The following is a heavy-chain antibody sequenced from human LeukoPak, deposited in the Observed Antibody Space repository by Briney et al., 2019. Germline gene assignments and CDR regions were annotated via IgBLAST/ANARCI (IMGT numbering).Heavy chain of an antibody. V-gene: IGHV3-21*01. CDR3: ARGFSSSNWYLFGY. CDR1: GFTFSSFG. D-gene: IGHD6-13*01. J-gene: IGHJ4*02. Sequence: GGSLRLSCAASGFTFSSFGMNWVRQAPGKGLEWVSSISTSSSYIYYADSVKGRFTISRDNAKNSLYLQMNSLRAENTAVYYCARGFSSSNWYLFGYWGQGTLVTVSS. CDR2: ISTSSSYI.